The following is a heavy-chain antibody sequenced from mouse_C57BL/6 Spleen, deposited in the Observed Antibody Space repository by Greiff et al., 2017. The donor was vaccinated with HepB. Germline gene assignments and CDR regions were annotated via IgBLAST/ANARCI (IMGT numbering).Heavy chain of an antibody. Sequence: QVQLQQPGAELVMPGASVKLSCKASGYTFTSYWMHWVKQRPGQGLEWIGEIDPSDTYTNYNQKFKGKSTLTVDKSSSTAYMQLSSLTSEDSAVYYCARGGGVRLTTVAPYYFDYWGQGTTLTVSS. CDR3: ARGGGVRLTTVAPYYFDY. CDR2: IDPSDTYT. D-gene: IGHD1-1*01. J-gene: IGHJ2*01. V-gene: IGHV1-69*01. CDR1: GYTFTSYW.